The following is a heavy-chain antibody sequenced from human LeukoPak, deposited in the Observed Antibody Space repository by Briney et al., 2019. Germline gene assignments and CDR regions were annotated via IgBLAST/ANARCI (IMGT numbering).Heavy chain of an antibody. Sequence: PGGSLRLSCAASGFSFSSYWMHWVRQAPGKGLVWDSRINSDGSSTTYADSVKGRFTISRDNAKNTLYLQMNSLRAEDTAVYYCVRRNYWGQGTLVTVSS. V-gene: IGHV3-74*01. J-gene: IGHJ4*02. CDR2: INSDGSST. CDR3: VRRNY. CDR1: GFSFSSYW.